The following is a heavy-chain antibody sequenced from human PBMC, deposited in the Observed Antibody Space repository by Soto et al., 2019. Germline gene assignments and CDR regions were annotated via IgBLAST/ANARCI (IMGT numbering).Heavy chain of an antibody. V-gene: IGHV1-69*01. CDR3: ATNEGIDSYSFDY. CDR1: GVTFSRQD. Sequence: QVPLVQSVAEVKKPGSSVKVSCKASGVTFSRQDMRWVRQAPGQGLEWMGGIIPIFATPQYAEKLQDRVTITADESTSTAYMELSSLTSEDTAVYYCATNEGIDSYSFDYGGQGTLVTVSS. CDR2: IIPIFATP. J-gene: IGHJ4*02. D-gene: IGHD1-26*01.